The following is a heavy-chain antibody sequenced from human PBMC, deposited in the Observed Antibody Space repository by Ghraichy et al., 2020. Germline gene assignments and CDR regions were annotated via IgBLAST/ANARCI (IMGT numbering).Heavy chain of an antibody. CDR3: ARGALFHAFDI. Sequence: GGSLRLSCAASGFTFRSYWIHWVRQVPGKGLMWLSRVDNDGSSTVYADSVRGRFTISRDNAENMVYLQMNSLRADDTAVYYCARGALFHAFDIWGPGTMVTVSS. V-gene: IGHV3-74*01. CDR2: VDNDGSST. J-gene: IGHJ3*02. CDR1: GFTFRSYW.